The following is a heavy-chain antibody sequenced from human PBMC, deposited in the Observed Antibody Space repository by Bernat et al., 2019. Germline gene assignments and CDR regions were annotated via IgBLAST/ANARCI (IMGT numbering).Heavy chain of an antibody. CDR3: ARERSDAFDI. Sequence: EVQLVESGGGLVKPRGSLRLSCAASGFTFSNAWMNWVRQAPGKGLEWVGRIKSKTDGGTTDYAAPVKGRFTISRDDSKNTLYLQMNSLRAEDTAVYYCARERSDAFDIWGQGTMVTVSS. J-gene: IGHJ3*02. V-gene: IGHV3-15*07. CDR2: IKSKTDGGTT. CDR1: GFTFSNAW.